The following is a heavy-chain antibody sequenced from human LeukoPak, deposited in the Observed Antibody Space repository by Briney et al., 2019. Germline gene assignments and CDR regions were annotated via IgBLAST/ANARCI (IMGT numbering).Heavy chain of an antibody. D-gene: IGHD3-16*01. Sequence: SENLSLTCTVSGGSIGTFYWSWIRQSPGKGLEWIGYIYVTATRYNPYLQSRLTISVDRSRNQFFLNLSSVTAADTAVYYCARGLGGAVDYWGQGTLVTVSS. CDR1: GGSIGTFY. CDR2: IYVTAT. CDR3: ARGLGGAVDY. V-gene: IGHV4-4*09. J-gene: IGHJ4*02.